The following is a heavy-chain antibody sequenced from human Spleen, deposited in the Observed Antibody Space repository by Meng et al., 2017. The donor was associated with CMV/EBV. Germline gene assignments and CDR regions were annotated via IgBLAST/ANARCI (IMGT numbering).Heavy chain of an antibody. D-gene: IGHD3-3*01. V-gene: IGHV3-7*01. CDR3: ARDSRLQADFWSGYDIYYYYGMDV. CDR1: GFTFSSYW. Sequence: GGSLRLSCAASGFTFSSYWMSWVRQAPGKGLEWVANIKQDGSEKYYVDSVKGRFTISRDNAKNSLYLQMNSLRAEDTAVNYCARDSRLQADFWSGYDIYYYYGMDVWGQGTTVTVSS. J-gene: IGHJ6*02. CDR2: IKQDGSEK.